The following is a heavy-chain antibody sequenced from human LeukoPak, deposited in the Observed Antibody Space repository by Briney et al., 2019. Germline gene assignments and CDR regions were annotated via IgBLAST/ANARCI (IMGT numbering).Heavy chain of an antibody. J-gene: IGHJ6*03. Sequence: AASVKVSCKASGGTFSSYAISWVRQAPGQGLEWMGGIIPIFGTANYAQKFQGRVTITTDESTSTAYMELSSLRSEDTAVYYCARGLEWLSSNYYYMDVWGKGTTVTVSS. D-gene: IGHD3-3*01. CDR1: GGTFSSYA. V-gene: IGHV1-69*05. CDR3: ARGLEWLSSNYYYMDV. CDR2: IIPIFGTA.